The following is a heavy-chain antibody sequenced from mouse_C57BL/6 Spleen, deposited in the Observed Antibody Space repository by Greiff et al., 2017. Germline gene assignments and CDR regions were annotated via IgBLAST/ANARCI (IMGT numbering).Heavy chain of an antibody. Sequence: VQRVESGPGLVQPSQSLSITCTVSGFSLTSYGVHWVRQSPGKGLEWLGVIWSGGSTDYNAAFISRLSISKDNSKSQVFFKMNSLQADDTAIYYCARSAMSTQLQYFDVWGTGTTVTVSS. CDR2: IWSGGST. J-gene: IGHJ1*03. D-gene: IGHD2-4*01. CDR1: GFSLTSYG. CDR3: ARSAMSTQLQYFDV. V-gene: IGHV2-2*01.